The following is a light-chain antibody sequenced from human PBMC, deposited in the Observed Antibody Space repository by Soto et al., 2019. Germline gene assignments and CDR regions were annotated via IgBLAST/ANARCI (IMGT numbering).Light chain of an antibody. CDR2: DVS. CDR1: SSDVGGYNY. CDR3: SSYTSSSLHV. V-gene: IGLV2-14*03. Sequence: QSALTQPASVSGSPGQSITISCTGTSSDVGGYNYVSWYPQHPGKAPKLMIYDVSNRPSGVSNRFSGSKSGNTASLTISGLQAEDEADYYCSSYTSSSLHVFGTGTKLTVL. J-gene: IGLJ1*01.